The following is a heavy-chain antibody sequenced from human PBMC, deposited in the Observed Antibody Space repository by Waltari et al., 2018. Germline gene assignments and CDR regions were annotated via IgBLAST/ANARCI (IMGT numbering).Heavy chain of an antibody. Sequence: QVQLQESGPGLVKPSQTLSLTCTVSGGSISSGGYYWSWIRQHPGKGLEGIGYIYYSGSTYYNPSLKSRVTRSVDTSKNQFSLKLSSVTAADTAVYYCARGGALYYFDYWGQGTLVTVSS. D-gene: IGHD3-16*01. CDR1: GGSISSGGYY. J-gene: IGHJ4*02. V-gene: IGHV4-31*03. CDR2: IYYSGST. CDR3: ARGGALYYFDY.